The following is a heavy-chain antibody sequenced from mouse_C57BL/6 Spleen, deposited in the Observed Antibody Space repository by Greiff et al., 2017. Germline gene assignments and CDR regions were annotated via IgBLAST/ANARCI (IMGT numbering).Heavy chain of an antibody. CDR2: ISPNNGGT. D-gene: IGHD4-1*01. CDR3: AREFPNWEGVDY. J-gene: IGHJ2*01. CDR1: GYTFTDYY. Sequence: EVQLQQSGPGLVKPGASVKISCKASGYTFTDYYMNWVKQSHGKSLEWIGDISPNNGGTSYKQKFKGKATLTVDKSSSTAYMELRRLTSEDSAVYYCAREFPNWEGVDYWGQGTTLTVSS. V-gene: IGHV1-26*01.